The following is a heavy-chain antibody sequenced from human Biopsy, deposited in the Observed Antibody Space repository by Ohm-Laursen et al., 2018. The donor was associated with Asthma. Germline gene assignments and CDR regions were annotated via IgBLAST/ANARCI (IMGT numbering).Heavy chain of an antibody. V-gene: IGHV3-30*03. CDR1: GFVFTQCG. CDR2: VSSDGHNK. D-gene: IGHD3-22*01. Sequence: SLRLSCAASGFVFTQCGMHWVRQGPGKGLERVALVSSDGHNKYYEDSVKGRFTISRDNSRNRLYLQINRLTVEDSAVYFCARQSGQDYGDSSGFDIWGQGTKVAVSS. J-gene: IGHJ3*02. CDR3: ARQSGQDYGDSSGFDI.